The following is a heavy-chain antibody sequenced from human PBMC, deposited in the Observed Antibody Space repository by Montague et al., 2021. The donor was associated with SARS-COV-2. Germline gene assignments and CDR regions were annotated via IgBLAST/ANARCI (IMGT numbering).Heavy chain of an antibody. Sequence: PALVTPTQNLTPTCTFSGFSLSTSGMCASWIRQPPGKALEWLALIDWDDDKYYSTSLKTRLTISKDTSKNQVVLTMTNMDPVDTATYYCARIREYYGSGYYYYYGMDVWGQGTTVTVSS. CDR2: IDWDDDK. CDR1: GFSLSTSGMC. CDR3: ARIREYYGSGYYYYYGMDV. J-gene: IGHJ6*02. D-gene: IGHD3-10*01. V-gene: IGHV2-70*01.